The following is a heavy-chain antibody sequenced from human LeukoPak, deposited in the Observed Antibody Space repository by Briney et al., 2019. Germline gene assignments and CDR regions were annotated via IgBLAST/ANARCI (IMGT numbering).Heavy chain of an antibody. D-gene: IGHD3-10*01. CDR1: GFPFSTYW. V-gene: IGHV3-7*01. Sequence: QPGGSLRLSCAASGFPFSTYWMSWVRQAPGEGLEWVANINQDGTEKYYVDSVKGRFTISRDYAKNSLYLQMNSLRVEDTAVYYCAKVAKYYYGPETYYFFEQWGQGTPVTASS. CDR3: AKVAKYYYGPETYYFFEQ. CDR2: INQDGTEK. J-gene: IGHJ4*02.